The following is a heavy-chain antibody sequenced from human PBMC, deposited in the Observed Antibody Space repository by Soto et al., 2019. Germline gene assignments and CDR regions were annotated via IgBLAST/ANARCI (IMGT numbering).Heavy chain of an antibody. CDR2: MNPNSGNT. CDR1: GYTFTTYD. J-gene: IGHJ4*02. CDR3: ARERSSGWYVDY. D-gene: IGHD6-19*01. V-gene: IGHV1-8*01. Sequence: QVQLVQSGAEVKKPGASVKVSCKASGYTFTTYDINWVRQATGQGLEWMGWMNPNSGNTGYAQKFQGRVTMTRHTSISTAYMELSSLRSEDTAVYYCARERSSGWYVDYWGQGTLVTVSS.